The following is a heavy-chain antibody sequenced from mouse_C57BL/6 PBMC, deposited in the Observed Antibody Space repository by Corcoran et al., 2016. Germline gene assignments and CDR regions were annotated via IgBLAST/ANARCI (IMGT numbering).Heavy chain of an antibody. J-gene: IGHJ4*01. CDR2: INPNNGGT. CDR3: ARPYSKFAMDY. Sequence: EVQLQQYGPELVKPGASVKISCKASGYTFTDYYMNWVKQSHGKSLEWIGDINPNNGGTSYNQKFKGKATLNVDKSSSTDYMELRSLTSEDSAVYYCARPYSKFAMDYWGQGTSVTVSS. CDR1: GYTFTDYY. V-gene: IGHV1-26*01. D-gene: IGHD2-5*01.